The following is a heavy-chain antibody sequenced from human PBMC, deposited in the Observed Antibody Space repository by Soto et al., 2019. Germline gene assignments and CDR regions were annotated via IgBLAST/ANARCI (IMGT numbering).Heavy chain of an antibody. CDR3: AKDETGGWLGTVNY. CDR2: ISYDGSNR. J-gene: IGHJ4*02. D-gene: IGHD6-19*01. Sequence: QVQLVESGGGVVQPGRSLRLSCAASRFTFSSYGMHWVRQAPGKGLEWVAVISYDGSNRYYADSVKGRFTISRDNSKNTLVLQMDSLRAEDTAVYYCAKDETGGWLGTVNYWGQGTLVTVSS. V-gene: IGHV3-30*18. CDR1: RFTFSSYG.